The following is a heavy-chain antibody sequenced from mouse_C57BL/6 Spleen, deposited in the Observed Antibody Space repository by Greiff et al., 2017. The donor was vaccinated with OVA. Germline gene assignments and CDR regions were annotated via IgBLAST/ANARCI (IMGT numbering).Heavy chain of an antibody. D-gene: IGHD1-1*01. CDR2: INPSTGGT. V-gene: IGHV1-43*01. CDR3: AFYYYGSSGTDYYAMDY. J-gene: IGHJ4*01. CDR1: GYSFTGYY. Sequence: VQLQQSGPELVKPGASVKISCKASGYSFTGYYMHWVKQSSEKSLEWIGEINPSTGGTSYNQTFKGKATLTVDKSSSTAYMQLKSLTSEDSAVYYCAFYYYGSSGTDYYAMDYWGQGTSVTVSS.